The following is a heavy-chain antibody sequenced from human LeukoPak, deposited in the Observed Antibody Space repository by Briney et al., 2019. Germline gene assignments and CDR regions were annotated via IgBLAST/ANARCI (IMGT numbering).Heavy chain of an antibody. D-gene: IGHD5-12*01. J-gene: IGHJ6*03. V-gene: IGHV3-30*02. CDR3: ARGLYSGYDGWGYYYYYYMDV. Sequence: GGSLRLSCAASGFTFSSYGMHWVRQAPGKGLEWVAFIRYDGSNKYYADSVKGRFTISRDNSKNTLYLQMSSLRSEDTAVYYCARGLYSGYDGWGYYYYYYMDVWGKGTTVTVSS. CDR1: GFTFSSYG. CDR2: IRYDGSNK.